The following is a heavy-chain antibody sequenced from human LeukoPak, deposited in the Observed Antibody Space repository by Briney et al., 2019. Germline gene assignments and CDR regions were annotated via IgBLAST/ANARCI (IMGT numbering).Heavy chain of an antibody. CDR2: IYHSGST. CDR3: ASQKSGGYSTQTFDP. CDR1: GGSISDSNR. Sequence: SETLSLTCAVSGGSISDSNRWSWVRQPPGKGLESIGEIYHSGSTNYNPSLRSRVTISVDKSKNQFSLRLTSVTAADTAVYYCASQKSGGYSTQTFDPWGQGTLVTVSS. V-gene: IGHV4-4*02. D-gene: IGHD6-13*01. J-gene: IGHJ5*02.